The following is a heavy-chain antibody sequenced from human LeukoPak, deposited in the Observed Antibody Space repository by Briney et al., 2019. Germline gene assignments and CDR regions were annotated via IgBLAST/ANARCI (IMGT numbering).Heavy chain of an antibody. CDR1: GGSFSGYY. Sequence: SETLSLTCAVYGGSFSGYYWSRIRQPPGKGLEWIGEINHSGSTNYNPSLKSRVTISVDTSKNQFSLKLSSVTAADTAVYYYARGAPYCSSTSCYLGYYYYGMDVWGQGTTVTVSS. V-gene: IGHV4-34*01. CDR2: INHSGST. CDR3: ARGAPYCSSTSCYLGYYYYGMDV. D-gene: IGHD2-2*01. J-gene: IGHJ6*02.